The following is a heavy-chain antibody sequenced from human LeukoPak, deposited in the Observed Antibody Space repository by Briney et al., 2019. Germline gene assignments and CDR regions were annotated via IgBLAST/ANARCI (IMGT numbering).Heavy chain of an antibody. CDR2: IIPVFGTT. J-gene: IGHJ5*02. D-gene: IGHD6-13*01. Sequence: SVKVSCRASGGSFSAYIINWVRQAPGQGLEWMGKIIPVFGTTGHAHDFQGRVTFSTDEAKTTVYMEMSSLRYEDTAIYYCARAFQQQLGTELGWLDTWGQGTQVGVSS. CDR3: ARAFQQQLGTELGWLDT. CDR1: GGSFSAYI. V-gene: IGHV1-69*05.